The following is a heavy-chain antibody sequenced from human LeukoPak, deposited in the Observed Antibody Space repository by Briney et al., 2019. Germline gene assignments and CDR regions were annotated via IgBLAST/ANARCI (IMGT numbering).Heavy chain of an antibody. CDR1: GYTFTGYY. D-gene: IGHD3-16*02. J-gene: IGHJ4*02. CDR2: INPNSGGT. Sequence: ASVKVSCKASGYTFTGYYMHWVRQAPGQGLEWMGWINPNSGGTNYAQKFQGRVTMTRDTSISTAYMELSRLRSDDTAVYYCTGSYDYVWGSYRYDYWGQGTLVTVSS. V-gene: IGHV1-2*02. CDR3: TGSYDYVWGSYRYDY.